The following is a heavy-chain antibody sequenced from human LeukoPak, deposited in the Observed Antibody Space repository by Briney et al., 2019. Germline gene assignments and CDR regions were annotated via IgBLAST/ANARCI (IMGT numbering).Heavy chain of an antibody. CDR2: IYISGSGST. CDR3: ASSGGIAAAGINY. V-gene: IGHV4-4*07. J-gene: IGHJ4*02. D-gene: IGHD6-13*01. Sequence: PSETLSLTCTVSGGSISSYYWSWIRQPAGKGLEWIGRIYISGSGSTNYNPSLKSRVTMSVDTSKNQFSLKLSSVTAADTAVYYCASSGGIAAAGINYWGQGTLVTVSS. CDR1: GGSISSYY.